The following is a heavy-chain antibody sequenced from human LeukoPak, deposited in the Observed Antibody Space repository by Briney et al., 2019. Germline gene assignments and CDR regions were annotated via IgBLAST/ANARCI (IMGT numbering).Heavy chain of an antibody. D-gene: IGHD1-14*01. J-gene: IGHJ4*02. CDR3: ARDPDGRLDY. CDR2: ISAYNGNT. CDR1: GYTFTGYY. V-gene: IGHV1-18*04. Sequence: ASVKVSCKASGYTFTGYYMHWVRQAPGQGLEWMGWISAYNGNTNYAQKLQGRVTMTTDTSTSTAYMELRSLRSDDTAVYYCARDPDGRLDYWGQGTLVTVSS.